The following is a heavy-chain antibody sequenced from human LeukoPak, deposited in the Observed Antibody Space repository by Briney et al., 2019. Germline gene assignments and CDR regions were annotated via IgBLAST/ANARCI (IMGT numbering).Heavy chain of an antibody. D-gene: IGHD2-2*01. J-gene: IGHJ5*02. CDR2: INSDGSGT. CDR3: ARGGIVVVPAANNWFDP. CDR1: GFTFSSYW. Sequence: GGSLRLSSAASGFTFSSYWMHWVRQAPGKGLVWVSRINSDGSGTSYADSVKGRFTISRDNAKNTLYLQVNSLRAEDTAVYYCARGGIVVVPAANNWFDPWGQGTLVTVSS. V-gene: IGHV3-74*01.